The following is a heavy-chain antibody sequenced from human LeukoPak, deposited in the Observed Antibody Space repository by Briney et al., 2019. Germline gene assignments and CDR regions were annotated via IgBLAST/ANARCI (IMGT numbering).Heavy chain of an antibody. J-gene: IGHJ3*02. CDR1: GGSISSYY. CDR3: ARQHLLDFSLFGDYFWGGYPQMVFDI. Sequence: SETLSLTCTVSGGSISSYYWSWIRQPPGKGLEWIGYIYYSGSTNYNPSLKSRVTISVDTSKNQFSLKLSSVTAADTAVYYCARQHLLDFSLFGDYFWGGYPQMVFDIWGQGTMVTVSS. V-gene: IGHV4-59*08. CDR2: IYYSGST. D-gene: IGHD3-3*01.